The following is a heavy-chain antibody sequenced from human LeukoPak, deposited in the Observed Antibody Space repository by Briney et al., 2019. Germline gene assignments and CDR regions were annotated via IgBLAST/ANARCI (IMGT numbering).Heavy chain of an antibody. Sequence: SETLSRTCTVSGGSISSYYWSWIRQPAGKGLEWIGRIYTSGSTNYNPSLKSRVTMSVDTSKNQFSLKLSSVTAADTAVYYCASSYDSSGLFDYWGQGTLVTVSS. V-gene: IGHV4-4*07. CDR2: IYTSGST. J-gene: IGHJ4*02. D-gene: IGHD3-22*01. CDR3: ASSYDSSGLFDY. CDR1: GGSISSYY.